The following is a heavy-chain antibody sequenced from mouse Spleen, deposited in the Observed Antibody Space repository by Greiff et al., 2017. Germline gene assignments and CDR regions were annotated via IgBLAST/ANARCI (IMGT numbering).Heavy chain of an antibody. J-gene: IGHJ4*01. CDR2: INPGSGGT. Sequence: QVQLQQSGAELVRPGTSVKVSCKASGYAFTNYLIEWVKQRPGQGLEWIGVINPGSGGTNYNEKFKGKATLTADKSSSTAYMQLSSLTSEDSAVYFCARFPDPYAMDYWGQGTSVTVSS. V-gene: IGHV1-54*01. CDR1: GYAFTNYL. CDR3: ARFPDPYAMDY.